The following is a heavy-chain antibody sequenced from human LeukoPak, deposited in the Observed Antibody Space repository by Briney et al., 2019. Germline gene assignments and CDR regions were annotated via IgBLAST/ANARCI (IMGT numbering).Heavy chain of an antibody. Sequence: SGGSLRLSCAESGFTFSNYAMHWVRQAPGKGLEWVTFIRYDGSNKYYAESVKGRFTISRDNSKNTLYLQMNSLRAEDTAVYYCAKAIHSSSSGVVDYWGQGTLVTVSS. CDR1: GFTFSNYA. J-gene: IGHJ4*02. CDR3: AKAIHSSSSGVVDY. V-gene: IGHV3-30*02. D-gene: IGHD6-6*01. CDR2: IRYDGSNK.